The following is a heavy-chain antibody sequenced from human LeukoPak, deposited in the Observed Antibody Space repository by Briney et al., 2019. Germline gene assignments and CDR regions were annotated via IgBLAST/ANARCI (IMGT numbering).Heavy chain of an antibody. J-gene: IGHJ6*02. CDR2: ISAYNGNT. Sequence: GASVKVSFKSSVYTFTSYGISGVRQPAGQGLEWMGWISAYNGNTNYAQKLQGRVTMPTDTSTSTAYMELRSLRSDDTAVYYCARDGIAAAGDYYYYGMDVWGQGTTVTVSS. V-gene: IGHV1-18*01. CDR1: VYTFTSYG. CDR3: ARDGIAAAGDYYYYGMDV. D-gene: IGHD6-13*01.